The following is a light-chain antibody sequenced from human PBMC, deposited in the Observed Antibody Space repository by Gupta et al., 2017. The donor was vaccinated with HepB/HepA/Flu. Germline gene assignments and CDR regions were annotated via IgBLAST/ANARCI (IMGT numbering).Light chain of an antibody. V-gene: IGLV4-69*01. CDR1: NGHNDYA. Sequence: QLVLTQSPSASASLGASVKLTCTLNNGHNDYAIAWHQQQPETGPRYLMKLNRDGSHNKGGGIPECVSGSGSGAALTLIRSNVEADDDYYYYSPNWRPGRLRFGGGTKLTVL. CDR2: LNRDGSH. CDR3: PNWRPGRLR. J-gene: IGLJ2*01.